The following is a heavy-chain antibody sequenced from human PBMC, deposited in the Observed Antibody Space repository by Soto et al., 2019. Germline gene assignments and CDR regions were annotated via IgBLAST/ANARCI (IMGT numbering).Heavy chain of an antibody. CDR1: GGSFSGYY. CDR2: INHSGST. J-gene: IGHJ4*02. D-gene: IGHD6-13*01. V-gene: IGHV4-34*01. CDR3: ARGSAAAGPYYFDY. Sequence: SETLSLTCAVYGGSFSGYYWSWIRQPPGKGLEWIGEINHSGSTNYNPSLKSRVTISVDTSKNQFSLKLSSVTAADTAVYYCARGSAAAGPYYFDYWAQATPVTVSS.